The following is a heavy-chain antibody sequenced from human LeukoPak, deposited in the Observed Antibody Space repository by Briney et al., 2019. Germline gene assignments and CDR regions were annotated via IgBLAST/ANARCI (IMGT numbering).Heavy chain of an antibody. Sequence: SETLSLTCTVSGGSIISSSYYWGWIRQPPGKGLEWIGSIYYSGTTYYTPSLKSRVTISVDTSKNQFSLKLSSVTAADTAVYYCARRDGYNYLSYWGQGTLVTVSS. CDR1: GGSIISSSYY. V-gene: IGHV4-39*01. CDR2: IYYSGTT. D-gene: IGHD5-24*01. CDR3: ARRDGYNYLSY. J-gene: IGHJ4*02.